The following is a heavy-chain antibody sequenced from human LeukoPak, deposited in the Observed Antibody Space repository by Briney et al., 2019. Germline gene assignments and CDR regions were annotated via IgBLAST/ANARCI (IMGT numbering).Heavy chain of an antibody. CDR2: IYPGDPDT. V-gene: IGHV5-51*01. CDR3: ARHRKRSPLLWFGEPPYYGMDV. J-gene: IGHJ6*02. CDR1: GYSFTSYW. D-gene: IGHD3-10*01. Sequence: GESLKISCKGSGYSFTSYWIGWVRQMPGKGLEWMGIIYPGDPDTRYSPSFQGQVTISADKSISTAYLQWSSLKASDTAMYYCARHRKRSPLLWFGEPPYYGMDVWGQGTTVAVSS.